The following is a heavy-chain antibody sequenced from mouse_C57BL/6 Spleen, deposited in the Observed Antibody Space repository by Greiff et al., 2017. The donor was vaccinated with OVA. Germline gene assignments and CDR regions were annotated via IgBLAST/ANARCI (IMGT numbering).Heavy chain of an antibody. J-gene: IGHJ3*01. CDR3: ARWEGTQFAY. Sequence: QVQLQQSGPELVKPGASVKISCKASGYAFSSSWMNWVKQRPGKGLEWIGRIYPGDGDTNYNGKFKGKATLTADKSSRTAYMQLNSLTSEDSAVYFCARWEGTQFAYWGQGTLVTVSA. CDR1: GYAFSSSW. CDR2: IYPGDGDT. V-gene: IGHV1-82*01. D-gene: IGHD3-3*01.